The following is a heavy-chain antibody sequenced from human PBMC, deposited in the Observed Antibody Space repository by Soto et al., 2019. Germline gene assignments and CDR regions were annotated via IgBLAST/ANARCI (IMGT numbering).Heavy chain of an antibody. Sequence: SETLSLTCAVSGGSISSSNWWSWVRQPPGKGLEWIGEIYHSGSTNYNPSLKSRVTISVDKSKNQFSLKLSSVTAADTAVYYCARVPDYYGSGSYHNWFDPWGQGTLVTVSS. J-gene: IGHJ5*02. D-gene: IGHD3-10*01. V-gene: IGHV4-4*02. CDR2: IYHSGST. CDR3: ARVPDYYGSGSYHNWFDP. CDR1: GGSISSSNW.